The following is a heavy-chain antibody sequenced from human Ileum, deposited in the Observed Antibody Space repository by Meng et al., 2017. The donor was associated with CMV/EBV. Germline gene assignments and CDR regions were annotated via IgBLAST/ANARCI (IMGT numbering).Heavy chain of an antibody. CDR2: ISAYNGNT. J-gene: IGHJ5*02. V-gene: IGHV1-18*01. CDR3: ARGDLPGSGTDWFDP. Sequence: GGSLRLSCKASGYTFTSYGISWVRQAPGQGLEWMGWISAYNGNTNYAQKLQGRVTMTTDTSTSTAYMELRSLRSDDTAVYYCARGDLPGSGTDWFDPWGQGTLVTVSS. D-gene: IGHD3-10*01. CDR1: GYTFTSYG.